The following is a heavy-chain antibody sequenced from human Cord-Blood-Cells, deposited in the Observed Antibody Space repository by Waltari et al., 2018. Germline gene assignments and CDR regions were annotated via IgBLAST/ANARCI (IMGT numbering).Heavy chain of an antibody. J-gene: IGHJ3*02. Sequence: QVQLQQWCAGLLKPSETLSLTCAVYGGSFSGYYWSWIRQPPGKGLEGIGEINHSGSTNYNPSLKSRVTISVDTSKNQFSLKLSSVTAADTAVYYCARSSGYSGYDYAFDIWGQGTMVTVSS. CDR2: INHSGST. CDR1: GGSFSGYY. CDR3: ARSSGYSGYDYAFDI. V-gene: IGHV4-34*01. D-gene: IGHD5-12*01.